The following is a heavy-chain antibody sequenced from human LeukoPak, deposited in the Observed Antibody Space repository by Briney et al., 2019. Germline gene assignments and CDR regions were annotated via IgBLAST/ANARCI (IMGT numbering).Heavy chain of an antibody. CDR1: GFTFSSYG. Sequence: PGGSLRLSCAASGFTFSSYGMYWVRQAPGKGLEWVAVIWYDGSNKYYADSVKGRFTISRDNSKNTLYLQMNSLRAEDTAVYYCARAYSAADLTEYFQHWGQGTLVTVSS. D-gene: IGHD6-13*01. CDR3: ARAYSAADLTEYFQH. J-gene: IGHJ1*01. CDR2: IWYDGSNK. V-gene: IGHV3-33*01.